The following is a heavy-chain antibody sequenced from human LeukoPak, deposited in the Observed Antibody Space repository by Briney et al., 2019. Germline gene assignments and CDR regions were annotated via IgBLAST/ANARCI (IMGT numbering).Heavy chain of an antibody. CDR1: GFTFSSYG. D-gene: IGHD4-17*01. Sequence: SGGSLRLSCAASGFTFSSYGMHWVRQAPGKGLEWVAVISYDGSNKYYADSVKGRFTISRDNSKNTLYLQINSLRAEDTAVYYCAATTVVRNHWGQGTLVTVSS. CDR2: ISYDGSNK. V-gene: IGHV3-30*03. CDR3: AATTVVRNH. J-gene: IGHJ5*02.